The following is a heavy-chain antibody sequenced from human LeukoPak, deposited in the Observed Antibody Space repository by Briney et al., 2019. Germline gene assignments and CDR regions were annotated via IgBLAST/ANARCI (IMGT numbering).Heavy chain of an antibody. D-gene: IGHD3-10*01. CDR3: TRVIALYGSGSYWNDY. CDR2: IRSKAYGGTT. Sequence: GGSLRLSCTASGFTFGDYAMSWVRQAPGKGLEWVGFIRSKAYGGTTEYAASVKGRFTISRDDSKSIAYLQMNSLKTEDTAVYSCTRVIALYGSGSYWNDYWGQGTLVTVSS. J-gene: IGHJ4*02. CDR1: GFTFGDYA. V-gene: IGHV3-49*04.